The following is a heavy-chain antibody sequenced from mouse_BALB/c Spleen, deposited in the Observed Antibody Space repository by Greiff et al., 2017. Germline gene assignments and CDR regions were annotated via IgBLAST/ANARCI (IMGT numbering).Heavy chain of an antibody. CDR1: GFNIKDYY. V-gene: IGHV14-4*02. CDR3: NAYYGSSYFAY. CDR2: IDPENGDT. Sequence: VQLKESGAELVRSGASVKLSCTASGFNIKDYYMHWVKQRPEQGLEWIGWIDPENGDTEYAPKFQGKATMTADTSSNTAYLQLSSLTSEDTAVYYCNAYYGSSYFAYWGQGTLVTVSA. J-gene: IGHJ3*01. D-gene: IGHD1-1*01.